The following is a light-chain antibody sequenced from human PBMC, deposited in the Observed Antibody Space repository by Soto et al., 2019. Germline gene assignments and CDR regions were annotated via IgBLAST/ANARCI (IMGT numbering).Light chain of an antibody. Sequence: QSVLTQPASVSGSPGQSITISCTGTSSDIGGYNYVSWHQQHPGKVPKLMIYEVTNWPSGISNRFSGSKSGNTASLTISGLQAEDEAYYYCSSYTSSSTWVFGGGTKVTVL. CDR1: SSDIGGYNY. J-gene: IGLJ3*02. V-gene: IGLV2-14*01. CDR2: EVT. CDR3: SSYTSSSTWV.